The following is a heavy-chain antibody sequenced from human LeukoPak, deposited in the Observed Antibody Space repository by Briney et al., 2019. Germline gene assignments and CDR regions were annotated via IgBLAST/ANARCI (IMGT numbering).Heavy chain of an antibody. CDR3: ARVWRKSLYDYVWGSPDDYFDY. CDR1: GYTFTSYG. Sequence: ASVKVSCKASGYTFTSYGISWVRQAPGQRLEWMGWINAGNGNTKYSQKFQGRVTITRDTSASTAYMELSSLRSEDTAVYYCARVWRKSLYDYVWGSPDDYFDYWGQGTLVTVSS. V-gene: IGHV1-3*01. J-gene: IGHJ4*02. CDR2: INAGNGNT. D-gene: IGHD3-16*01.